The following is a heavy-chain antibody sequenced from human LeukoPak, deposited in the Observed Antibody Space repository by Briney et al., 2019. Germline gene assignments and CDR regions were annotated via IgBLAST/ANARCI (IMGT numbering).Heavy chain of an antibody. CDR2: IIPIFGTA. V-gene: IGHV1-69*01. J-gene: IGHJ6*03. CDR1: GGTFSSYA. CDR3: AREVIAVAATGLYYYYYMDV. Sequence: GASVKVSCKASGGTFSSYAISWVRQAPGQGLEWMGGIIPIFGTANYAQKFQGRVTITADESTSTAYVELSSLRSEDTAVYYCAREVIAVAATGLYYYYYMDVWGKGTTVTVSS. D-gene: IGHD6-19*01.